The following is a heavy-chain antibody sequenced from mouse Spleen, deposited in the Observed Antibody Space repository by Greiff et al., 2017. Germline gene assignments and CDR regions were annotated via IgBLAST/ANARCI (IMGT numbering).Heavy chain of an antibody. CDR1: GYTFTSYW. Sequence: QVQLQQPGAELVKPGASVKVSCKASGYTFTSYWMHWVKQRPGQGLEWIGRIHPSDSDTNYNQKFKGKATLTVDKSSSTAYMQLSSLTSEDSAVYYCAILWDGSSPYWYFDVWGAGTTVTVSS. CDR3: AILWDGSSPYWYFDV. V-gene: IGHV1-74*01. D-gene: IGHD1-1*01. CDR2: IHPSDSDT. J-gene: IGHJ1*01.